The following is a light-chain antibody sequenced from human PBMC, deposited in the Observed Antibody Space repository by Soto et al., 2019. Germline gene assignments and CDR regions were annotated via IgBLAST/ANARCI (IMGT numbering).Light chain of an antibody. CDR2: EVS. V-gene: IGLV2-14*01. Sequence: QSALTQPASVSGSPGQSITISCAGTSSDVGSYNYVSWYQQHPGKAPKLMIYEVSNRPSGVSSRFSGSKSGNTASLTISGLQAEDEADYYCSSDTRSSTLFGTGTKLTVL. J-gene: IGLJ1*01. CDR1: SSDVGSYNY. CDR3: SSDTRSSTL.